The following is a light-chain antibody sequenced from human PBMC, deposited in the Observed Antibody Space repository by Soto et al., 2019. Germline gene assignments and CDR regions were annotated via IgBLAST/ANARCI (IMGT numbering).Light chain of an antibody. J-gene: IGKJ2*01. CDR1: QSVFKTSNKKNY. CDR2: WAS. CDR3: QQYNSFPLS. V-gene: IGKV4-1*01. Sequence: DIVMTQSPDSLAVSLGERATINCKSSQSVFKTSNKKNYLAWYQHKPGQPPNLLIYWASTRESGVPDRFSGSGSGTDSTLTINSLQAEDVAVYYCQQYNSFPLSFGQGTKLEIK.